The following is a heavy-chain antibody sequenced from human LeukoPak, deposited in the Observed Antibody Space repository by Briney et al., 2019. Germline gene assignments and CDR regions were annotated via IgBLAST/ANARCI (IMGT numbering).Heavy chain of an antibody. CDR3: ARVTDSSRESSPNFDY. D-gene: IGHD6-13*01. CDR1: GGSISSYY. J-gene: IGHJ4*02. V-gene: IGHV4-59*12. CDR2: IYYSGST. Sequence: PSETLSLTCTVSGGSISSYYWSWIRQPPGKGLEWIGYIYYSGSTNYNPSLKSRVTISVDTSKNQFSLQLNSVTPEDTAVYYCARVTDSSRESSPNFDYWGQGTLVTVSS.